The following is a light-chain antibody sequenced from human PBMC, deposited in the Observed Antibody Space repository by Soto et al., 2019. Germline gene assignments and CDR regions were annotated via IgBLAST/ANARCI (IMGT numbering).Light chain of an antibody. CDR1: QSISRY. V-gene: IGKV1-39*01. CDR2: GAN. J-gene: IGKJ5*01. CDR3: QQANTFPIT. Sequence: GDRITITCRSSQSISRYLNWYQQRPGTAPKVLIFGANSLQSGVPSRFSGSGSGTEFTLTISSLQPEDFATYFCQQANTFPITFGQGTRLEIK.